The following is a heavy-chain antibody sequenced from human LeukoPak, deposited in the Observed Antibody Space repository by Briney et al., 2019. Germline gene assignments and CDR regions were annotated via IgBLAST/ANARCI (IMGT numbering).Heavy chain of an antibody. V-gene: IGHV1-3*01. Sequence: ASVNVSCKASGYTFTSYAMHWVRQAPGQRLEWMGWIIAGNGNTKYSQNFQGRVTIARDTSASTAYMELSSLRSEDTAIYYCARGPPRLNWFDPWGQGTLVAVSS. D-gene: IGHD6-25*01. CDR1: GYTFTSYA. CDR2: IIAGNGNT. J-gene: IGHJ5*02. CDR3: ARGPPRLNWFDP.